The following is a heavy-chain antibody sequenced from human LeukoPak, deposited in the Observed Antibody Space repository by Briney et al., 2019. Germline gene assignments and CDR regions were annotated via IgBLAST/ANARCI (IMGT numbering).Heavy chain of an antibody. J-gene: IGHJ4*02. Sequence: ASVKVSCKASGYTCTSNYIHCLRQAPGQGLEWMGIINPAGGSTTYAQKFQGSRLTLTRDTSTSTVYMELSSLRSEDTAVYYCARGRGVHDSHTYDYFDYWGQGSLVTVSS. CDR2: INPAGGST. CDR3: ARGRGVHDSHTYDYFDY. CDR1: GYTCTSNY. D-gene: IGHD3-22*01. V-gene: IGHV1-46*01.